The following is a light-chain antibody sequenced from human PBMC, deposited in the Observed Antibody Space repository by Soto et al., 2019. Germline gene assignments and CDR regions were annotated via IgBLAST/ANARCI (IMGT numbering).Light chain of an antibody. CDR1: QSLVYSDGNTY. CDR3: MQGTHWPPIT. Sequence: DVVLTQSPLALPVTLGQPASISCRSSQSLVYSDGNTYLNWFHQRPGQSPRRLIYRVSNRDSGVPDRFSGSGSGTDFTLTISRVEAEDVGIYYGMQGTHWPPITFGPGTKVDIK. J-gene: IGKJ3*01. V-gene: IGKV2-30*01. CDR2: RVS.